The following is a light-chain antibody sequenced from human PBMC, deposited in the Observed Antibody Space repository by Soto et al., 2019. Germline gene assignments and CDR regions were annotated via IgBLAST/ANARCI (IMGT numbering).Light chain of an antibody. CDR2: WAS. Sequence: DIVMTQSPDSLAVSLGARATINCKSSQSVLYSSNNRNFLAWYQQRPGQPPKLLIYWASTRESGVPDRFSGSGSGTDFTLTISSLQAEDVAVYYCQQYYSPPLTFGGGTNVEIK. J-gene: IGKJ4*01. V-gene: IGKV4-1*01. CDR1: QSVLYSSNNRNF. CDR3: QQYYSPPLT.